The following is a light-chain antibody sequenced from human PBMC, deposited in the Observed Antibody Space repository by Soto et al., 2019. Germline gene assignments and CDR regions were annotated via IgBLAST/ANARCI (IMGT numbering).Light chain of an antibody. CDR3: VHGPQTPPYT. CDR1: QSVLQSNGHNY. V-gene: IGKV2-28*01. CDR2: LGS. Sequence: DIVLTQSPLSLPVTPGEPASISCWSSQSVLQSNGHNYLDWYLQKPGQSPQLLIYLGSYRATGVPDRFSGRGSGTDFTLRISRVEAEGVGVYYCVHGPQTPPYTFGQGTRLEIK. J-gene: IGKJ2*01.